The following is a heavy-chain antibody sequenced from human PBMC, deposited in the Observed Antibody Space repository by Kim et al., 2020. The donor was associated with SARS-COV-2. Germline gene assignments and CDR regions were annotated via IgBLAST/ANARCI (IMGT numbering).Heavy chain of an antibody. CDR1: GFTFSGSV. CDR2: VKTKANNYAT. D-gene: IGHD4-4*01. CDR3: TSGLQTTYGMDV. J-gene: IGHJ6*02. Sequence: GGSLRLSCAASGFTFSGSVIHWVRQASGKGLECVGRVKTKANNYATVYGASVKGRFTISRDDSKSTAFLQMNSLKTEDTAVYYCTSGLQTTYGMDVWGQGTTVTVSS. V-gene: IGHV3-73*01.